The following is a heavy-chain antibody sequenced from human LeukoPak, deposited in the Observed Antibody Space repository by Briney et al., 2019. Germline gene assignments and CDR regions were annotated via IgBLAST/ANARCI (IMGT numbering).Heavy chain of an antibody. CDR1: GFTVSDNY. V-gene: IGHV3-66*01. Sequence: GGSLRLSCAASGFTVSDNYMSWVRQAPGRGLEWVSVIYTRGNTFYADSVKGRFTISRDSSKNTLYLQMNSLRGEDRAVYYCARDGRRGPDCSGGGCYFVPGQWGQGTVVTVSS. D-gene: IGHD2-15*01. CDR3: ARDGRRGPDCSGGGCYFVPGQ. J-gene: IGHJ4*02. CDR2: IYTRGNT.